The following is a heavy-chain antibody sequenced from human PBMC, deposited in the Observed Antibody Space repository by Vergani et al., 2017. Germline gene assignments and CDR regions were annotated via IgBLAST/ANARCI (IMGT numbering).Heavy chain of an antibody. Sequence: EVQLVESGGGLVQPGGSLRLSCAASGSTFSSYAMNWVRQAPGKGLEWVSFISSNSSYIYYADSVKGRFTISRDNAKNSLYLQMNSLRAEDTAVYYCARDTTDCSGGSCYAYYYYGMDVWGQGTTVTVSS. J-gene: IGHJ6*02. CDR2: ISSNSSYI. D-gene: IGHD2-15*01. CDR3: ARDTTDCSGGSCYAYYYYGMDV. CDR1: GSTFSSYA. V-gene: IGHV3-48*01.